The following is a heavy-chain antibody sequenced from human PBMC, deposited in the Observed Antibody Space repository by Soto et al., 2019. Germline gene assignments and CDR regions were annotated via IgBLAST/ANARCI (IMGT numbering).Heavy chain of an antibody. CDR3: ATVSDYRVALVPAPFDY. CDR2: IYYSGST. Sequence: QVQLQESGPGLVKPSQTLSLTCTVSGASIRSGDYYWTWIRQPPGKGLEWIGYIYYSGSTYYNPSLKSRLTISLDMSKNQFSLKLSSVTAADTAVYYCATVSDYRVALVPAPFDYWGQGTLVTVSS. J-gene: IGHJ4*02. V-gene: IGHV4-30-4*01. D-gene: IGHD2-2*01. CDR1: GASIRSGDYY.